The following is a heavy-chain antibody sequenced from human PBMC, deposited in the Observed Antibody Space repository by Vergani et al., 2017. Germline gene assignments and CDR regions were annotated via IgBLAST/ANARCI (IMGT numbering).Heavy chain of an antibody. CDR1: GFTFSGSA. J-gene: IGHJ5*02. D-gene: IGHD6-13*01. V-gene: IGHV3-73*02. CDR3: ARHGPAGTRDWFDP. CDR2: IRSKANSYAT. Sequence: EVQLVESGGGLVQPGGSLKLSCAASGFTFSGSAMHWVRQASGKGLEWVGRIRSKANSYATAYAASVKGRFTISRDDSKNTAYLQMNSLKTEDTAVYYCARHGPAGTRDWFDPWGQGTLVTVSS.